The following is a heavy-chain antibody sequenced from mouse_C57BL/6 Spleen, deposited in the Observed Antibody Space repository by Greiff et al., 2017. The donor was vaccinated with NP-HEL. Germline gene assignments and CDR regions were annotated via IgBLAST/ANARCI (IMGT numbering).Heavy chain of an antibody. D-gene: IGHD1-1*01. CDR2: IDPETGGT. J-gene: IGHJ3*01. CDR1: GYTFTDYE. CDR3: TRSGYGSSPWFAY. Sequence: QVQLKESGAELVRPGASVTLSCKASGYTFTDYEMHWVKQTPVHGLEWIGAIDPETGGTAYNQKFKGKAILTADKSSSTAYMELRSLTSEDSAVYYCTRSGYGSSPWFAYWGQGTLVTVSA. V-gene: IGHV1-15*01.